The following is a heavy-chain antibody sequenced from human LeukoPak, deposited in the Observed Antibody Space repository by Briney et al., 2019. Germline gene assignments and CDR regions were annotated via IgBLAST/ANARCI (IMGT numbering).Heavy chain of an antibody. D-gene: IGHD3-9*01. CDR3: AKGNDILTGWLLDY. CDR1: GFTFSSYA. J-gene: IGHJ4*02. Sequence: GGSLRLSCAASGFTFSSYAMSWVRQAPGKGLEWVSAISGSGGSTYYADSVKGRFTISRDNSKNTLYLQMNSLRAEDTAVYYCAKGNDILTGWLLDYWGQGTLVTVSS. CDR2: ISGSGGST. V-gene: IGHV3-23*01.